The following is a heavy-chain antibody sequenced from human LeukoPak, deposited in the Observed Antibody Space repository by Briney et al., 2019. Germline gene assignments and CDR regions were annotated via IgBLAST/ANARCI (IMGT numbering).Heavy chain of an antibody. CDR3: ASYSTVTLFQH. CDR1: GFTFSDYY. J-gene: IGHJ1*01. D-gene: IGHD4-17*01. Sequence: GGSLRLSCAASGFTFSDYYMSWIRQAPGKGLEWVSYISSSSSYTNYADSVKGRFTISRDNAKNSLYRQMNSLRAEDTAVYYCASYSTVTLFQHWGQGTLVTVSS. V-gene: IGHV3-11*06. CDR2: ISSSSSYT.